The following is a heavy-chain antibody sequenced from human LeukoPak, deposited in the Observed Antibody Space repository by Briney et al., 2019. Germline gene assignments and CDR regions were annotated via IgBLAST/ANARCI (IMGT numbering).Heavy chain of an antibody. Sequence: ASVKVSCKASGGTFSSYAISWVRQAPGQGLEWMGWMNPNSGNTGYAQKFQGRVTMTRNTSISTAYMELSSLRSEDTAVYYCARGYYDSSGYPDWGQGTLVTVSS. CDR1: GGTFSSYA. D-gene: IGHD3-22*01. V-gene: IGHV1-8*02. CDR2: MNPNSGNT. CDR3: ARGYYDSSGYPD. J-gene: IGHJ4*02.